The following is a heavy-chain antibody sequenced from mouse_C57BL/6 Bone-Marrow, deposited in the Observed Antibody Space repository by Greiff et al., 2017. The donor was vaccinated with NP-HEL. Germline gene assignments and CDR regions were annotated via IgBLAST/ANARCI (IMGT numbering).Heavy chain of an antibody. J-gene: IGHJ4*01. D-gene: IGHD5-1*01. V-gene: IGHV2-6*01. CDR2: IWGVGST. CDR3: ASRTGSTYFMDY. CDR1: GFSLTSYG. Sequence: QVQLQQSGPGLVAPSQSLSITCTVSGFSLTSYGVDWVRQSPGKGLEWLGVIWGVGSTNYNSALKSRLSISKDNSKSQVFLKMNSLQTDDTAMYYCASRTGSTYFMDYWGQGTSVTVSS.